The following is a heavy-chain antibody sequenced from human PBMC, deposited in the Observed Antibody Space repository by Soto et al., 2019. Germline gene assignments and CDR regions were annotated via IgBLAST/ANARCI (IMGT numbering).Heavy chain of an antibody. J-gene: IGHJ5*02. D-gene: IGHD3-16*01. V-gene: IGHV3-30*18. CDR1: GFTFSNAW. CDR2: ISYDGSNK. Sequence: GGSLRLSCAASGFTFSNAWINWVRQAPGKGLEWVAVISYDGSNKYYADSVKGRFTISRDNSKNTLYLQMNSLRAEDTAVYYCAKGTNPFMITFGGVAWGQGTLVTVSS. CDR3: AKGTNPFMITFGGVA.